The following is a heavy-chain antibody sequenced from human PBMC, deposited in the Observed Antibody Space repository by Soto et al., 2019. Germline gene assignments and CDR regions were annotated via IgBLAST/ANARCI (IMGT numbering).Heavy chain of an antibody. V-gene: IGHV5-51*01. J-gene: IGHJ3*01. D-gene: IGHD3-22*01. CDR3: ARLISSGYYYTPDAFDF. CDR1: GYSFTSYW. CDR2: IYPGDSDT. Sequence: PGESLKISCKGSGYSFTSYWIGWVRQMPGKGLEWMGIIYPGDSDTRYSPSFQGQVTISADKSISTAYLQWSSLKASDTAMYYCARLISSGYYYTPDAFDFWGQGTMVTVSS.